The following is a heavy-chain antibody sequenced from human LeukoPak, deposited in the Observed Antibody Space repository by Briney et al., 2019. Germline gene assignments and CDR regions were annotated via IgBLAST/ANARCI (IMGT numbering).Heavy chain of an antibody. CDR2: IIPIFGTA. V-gene: IGHV1-69*05. CDR3: ARGLYYDSSGYYPYSYYYYMDV. CDR1: GGTFSSYA. J-gene: IGHJ6*03. D-gene: IGHD3-22*01. Sequence: GSSVKVSCKASGGTFSSYAISWVRQAPGQGLEWMGGIIPIFGTANYAQKFQGRVTITTDESTITAYMELSSLRSEDTAVYYCARGLYYDSSGYYPYSYYYYMDVWGKGTTVTVSS.